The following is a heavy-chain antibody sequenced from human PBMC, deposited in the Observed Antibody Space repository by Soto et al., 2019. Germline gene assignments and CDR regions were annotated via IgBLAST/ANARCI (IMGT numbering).Heavy chain of an antibody. D-gene: IGHD6-13*01. J-gene: IGHJ4*02. CDR1: GYTFTSYD. V-gene: IGHV1-8*01. CDR3: AREHSSSWSFDY. Sequence: QVQLVQSGAEVKKPGASVKVSCKASGYTFTSYDINWVRQATGQGLEWMGWMNPNSVNTGYSQKFQGRVTMTRNTSISTAYMELSSLRSEDTAVYYCAREHSSSWSFDYWGQGTLVTVSS. CDR2: MNPNSVNT.